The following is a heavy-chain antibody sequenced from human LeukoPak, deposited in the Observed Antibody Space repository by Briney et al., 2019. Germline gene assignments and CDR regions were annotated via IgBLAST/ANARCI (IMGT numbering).Heavy chain of an antibody. CDR1: GFTFSKYD. J-gene: IGHJ3*01. CDR3: VRGGPLAGHAFDV. V-gene: IGHV3-13*04. CDR2: ITSGGDT. D-gene: IGHD6-19*01. Sequence: GGSLSLSCAGSGFTFSKYDMHWVRQATGRGLEWVSDITSGGDTHYQGSVKGRFTISRDNAKNSFYLEMNSLRVGDTAVYYCVRGGPLAGHAFDVWGRGTLVTVS.